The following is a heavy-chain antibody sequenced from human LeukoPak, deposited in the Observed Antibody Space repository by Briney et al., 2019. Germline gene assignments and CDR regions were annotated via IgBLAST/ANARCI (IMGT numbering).Heavy chain of an antibody. CDR2: IYYSGST. CDR3: ARIRLRHPQRDDAFDI. Sequence: PSETLSLTCTVSGYSISSGYYWGWIRQPPGKGLEWIGSIYYSGSTYYNPSLKSRVTISVDTSKNQFSLKLSSVTAADTAVYYCARIRLRHPQRDDAFDIWGQGTMVTVSS. CDR1: GYSISSGYY. V-gene: IGHV4-38-2*02. J-gene: IGHJ3*02.